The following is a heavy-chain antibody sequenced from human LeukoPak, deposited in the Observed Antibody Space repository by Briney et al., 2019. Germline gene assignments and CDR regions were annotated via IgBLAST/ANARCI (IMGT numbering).Heavy chain of an antibody. CDR1: GYTFTSYY. D-gene: IGHD2-8*01. Sequence: ASVKVSCKASGYTFTSYYMHWVRQAPGQGLEWMGIINPSGGSTSYAQKFQGRVTITADKSTSTAYMELSSLRSEDTAVYYCARGQLLTPPDIVLMVYAEGDYYYYYMDVWGKGTTVTVSS. V-gene: IGHV1-46*01. CDR2: INPSGGST. CDR3: ARGQLLTPPDIVLMVYAEGDYYYYYMDV. J-gene: IGHJ6*03.